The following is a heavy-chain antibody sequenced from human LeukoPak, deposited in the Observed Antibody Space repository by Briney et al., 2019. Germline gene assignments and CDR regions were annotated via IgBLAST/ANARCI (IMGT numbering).Heavy chain of an antibody. CDR3: ARGGTGSENDY. D-gene: IGHD3-9*01. J-gene: IGHJ4*02. V-gene: IGHV3-21*01. CDR1: GFTFDSYR. CDR2: ITTRSDYT. Sequence: PGGSLRLSCAASGFTFDSYRMTWVRQAPGKGLEWISSITTRSDYTYYTDSVEGRFTISRDDAKNSLYLQMNSLRVEDTAVYYCARGGTGSENDYWGQGILVTVSS.